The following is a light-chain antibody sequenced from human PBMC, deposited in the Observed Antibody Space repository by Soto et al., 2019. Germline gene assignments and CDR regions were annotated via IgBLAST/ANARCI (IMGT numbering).Light chain of an antibody. CDR3: QHYDNTPT. V-gene: IGKV3-20*01. J-gene: IGKJ4*01. Sequence: EIVLTQSPGTLSLSPGEGASLSCRASQSVSINQIAWYQQRPGQTPRLLMYGTSSRAPGIPDRFSGSGSGTGFTLTIRRLEPEDFAVYYCQHYDNTPTFGGGTKVDIK. CDR1: QSVSINQ. CDR2: GTS.